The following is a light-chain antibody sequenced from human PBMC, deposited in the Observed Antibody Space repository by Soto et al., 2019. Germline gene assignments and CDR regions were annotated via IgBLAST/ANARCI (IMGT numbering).Light chain of an antibody. V-gene: IGKV1-27*01. Sequence: DIQMTQSPSSLSASVGDTVTITCRASQDIINHLAWYQQRPGKVPNLLIYGASTLHSGVPSRFRGSGSGTHFTLTMTCLQPEDVATYYCQNYHLALGTFGQGTRLEIK. J-gene: IGKJ5*01. CDR3: QNYHLALGT. CDR1: QDIINH. CDR2: GAS.